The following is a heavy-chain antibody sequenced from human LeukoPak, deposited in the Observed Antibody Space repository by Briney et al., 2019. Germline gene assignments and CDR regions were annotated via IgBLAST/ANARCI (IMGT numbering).Heavy chain of an antibody. CDR3: ARKLVVPAAPFDY. CDR2: LNSDGSIT. D-gene: IGHD2-2*01. V-gene: IGHV3-74*01. J-gene: IGHJ4*02. CDR1: GITFSGYW. Sequence: PGGSLRLSCVASGITFSGYWMHWVRQAPGKGLVWVSRLNSDGSITDYADSVKGRFTISRDNAQNSLYLQMNSLRAEDTAVYYCARKLVVPAAPFDYWGQGTLVTVSS.